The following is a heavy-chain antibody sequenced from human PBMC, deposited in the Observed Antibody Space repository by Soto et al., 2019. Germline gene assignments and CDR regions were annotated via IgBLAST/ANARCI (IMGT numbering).Heavy chain of an antibody. Sequence: PGGSLRLSCAASGFIVSSSYMSWVRQAPGKGLEWVSVIYGGGNTYYADSVKGRFTISRDNSKNTLHLQMNSLRAEDTAVYYCARLLCSAGNCYDDAFDIWGQGTMVTVSS. CDR3: ARLLCSAGNCYDDAFDI. V-gene: IGHV3-53*01. CDR2: IYGGGNT. J-gene: IGHJ3*02. D-gene: IGHD2-15*01. CDR1: GFIVSSSY.